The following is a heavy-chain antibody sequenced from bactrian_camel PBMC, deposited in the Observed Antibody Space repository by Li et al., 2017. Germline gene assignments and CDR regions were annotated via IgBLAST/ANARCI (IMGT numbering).Heavy chain of an antibody. V-gene: IGHV3S10*01. J-gene: IGHJ6*01. CDR3: ATFGGDWDFSRADFAY. D-gene: IGHD2*01. CDR2: FYSDGRT. Sequence: VQLVESGGGSMQAGGSLRLSCSASGFTFSDYYMSWVRQAPGKGLEWVSSFYSDGRTYYADSVKGRFTISRDNAKNTAYLQMNSLKFEDTALYYCATFGGDWDFSRADFAYWGQGTQVTVS. CDR1: GFTFSDYY.